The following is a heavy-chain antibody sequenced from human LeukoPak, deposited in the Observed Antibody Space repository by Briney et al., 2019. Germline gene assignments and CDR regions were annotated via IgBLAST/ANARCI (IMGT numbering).Heavy chain of an antibody. J-gene: IGHJ6*02. CDR3: ARDVNRPYYYGMDV. CDR2: IYTSGST. CDR1: GGSISSGSYY. Sequence: SQTLSLTCTVSGGSISSGSYYWSWIRQPAGKGLEWIGRIYTSGSTNYNPSLKSRVTISVDTSKNQFSLKLSSVTAADTAVYYCARDVNRPYYYGMDVWGQGTTVTVSS. D-gene: IGHD1-14*01. V-gene: IGHV4-61*02.